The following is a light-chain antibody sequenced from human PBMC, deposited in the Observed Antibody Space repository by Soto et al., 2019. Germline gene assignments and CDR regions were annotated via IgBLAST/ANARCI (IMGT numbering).Light chain of an antibody. CDR1: SSDVGGYNY. Sequence: QSALTQPASVCGSPGQSITISCTGTSSDVGGYNYVSWYQQHPGKAPKLMIYEVSNRPSGVSNRFSGSKSGNTASLTISGLQAEDEADYYCSSYTSRSTRVVFGGGTKLTVL. V-gene: IGLV2-14*01. CDR3: SSYTSRSTRVV. J-gene: IGLJ2*01. CDR2: EVS.